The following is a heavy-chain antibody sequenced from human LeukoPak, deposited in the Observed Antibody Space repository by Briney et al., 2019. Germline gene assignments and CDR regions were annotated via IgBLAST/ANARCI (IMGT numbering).Heavy chain of an antibody. V-gene: IGHV5-51*01. CDR2: IYPGDSDT. J-gene: IGHJ4*02. D-gene: IGHD3-9*01. CDR1: GYSFTNYW. Sequence: GESLKISCQGSGYSFTNYWVGWVRQMPGSVLEWLGVIYPGDSDTRYSQSFQGQVTISADKSISTAYLQWSSVKASDTALFFRQKTAYDILTGFHEEDSFDYWGQGTLVTVSS. CDR3: QKTAYDILTGFHEEDSFDY.